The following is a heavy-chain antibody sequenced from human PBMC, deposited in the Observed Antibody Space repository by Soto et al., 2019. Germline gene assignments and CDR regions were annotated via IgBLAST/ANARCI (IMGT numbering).Heavy chain of an antibody. CDR3: ANNWRQWLAPYYFDY. D-gene: IGHD6-19*01. J-gene: IGHJ4*02. CDR2: ISYDGSNK. CDR1: GFTFSSYG. V-gene: IGHV3-30*18. Sequence: GSLRLSCAASGFTFSSYGMHWVRQAPGKGLEWVAVISYDGSNKYYADSVKGRFTISRDNSKNTLYLQMNSLRAEDTAVYYCANNWRQWLAPYYFDYWCQGTLVTVSS.